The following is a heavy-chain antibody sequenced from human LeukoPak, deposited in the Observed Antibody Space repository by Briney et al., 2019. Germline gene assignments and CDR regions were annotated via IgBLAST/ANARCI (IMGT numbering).Heavy chain of an antibody. D-gene: IGHD6-13*01. J-gene: IGHJ4*02. CDR1: GYTFTTYG. CDR2: ISTYNGNT. Sequence: GASVKVSCKASGYTFTTYGISWVRQAPGQGREWMGWISTYNGNTDYAQNIQGRVTVTTDTSTSTAYMELRSLRPDDTAIYYCARGKSSWLFDYWGQGTLVTVSS. CDR3: ARGKSSWLFDY. V-gene: IGHV1-18*01.